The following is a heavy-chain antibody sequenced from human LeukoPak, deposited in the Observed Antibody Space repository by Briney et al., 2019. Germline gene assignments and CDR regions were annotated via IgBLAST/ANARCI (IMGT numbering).Heavy chain of an antibody. J-gene: IGHJ3*02. CDR1: GXTFSSYE. CDR3: ARTLYDFWSGYYYDAFDI. D-gene: IGHD3-3*01. CDR2: ISSSGSTI. V-gene: IGHV3-48*03. Sequence: PGGSLRLSCAASGXTFSSYEMNWVRQAPGKGLEWVSYISSSGSTIYYADSVKGRFTISRDNAKNSLYLQMNSLRAEDTAVYYCARTLYDFWSGYYYDAFDIWGQGTMVTVSS.